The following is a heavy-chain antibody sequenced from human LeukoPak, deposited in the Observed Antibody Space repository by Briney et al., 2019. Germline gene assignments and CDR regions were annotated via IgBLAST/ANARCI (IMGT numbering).Heavy chain of an antibody. CDR3: ARGAHAIAVAGL. CDR2: MYTSGTT. Sequence: SETLSLTCSVSGGSIISDSYYWNWIRQPAGKGLEWIGRMYTSGTTNYNPSLRSRVTISVDTSKNQFSLKLSSVTAADTAVYYCARGAHAIAVAGLWGQGTLVTVSS. CDR1: GGSIISDSYY. V-gene: IGHV4-61*02. J-gene: IGHJ4*02. D-gene: IGHD6-19*01.